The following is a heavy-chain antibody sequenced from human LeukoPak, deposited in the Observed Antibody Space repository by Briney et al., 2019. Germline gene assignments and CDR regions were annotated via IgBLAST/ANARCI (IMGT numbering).Heavy chain of an antibody. Sequence: SETLSLTCTVSGDSISSYYWSWIRQSPGKGLEWIGYIYHSGSTNYNPSLKSRVTISVDTSQNQFSLKLSSVTAADTAVYYCARGPYIVLMVYAKGFDPWGQGTLVTVSS. J-gene: IGHJ5*02. D-gene: IGHD2-8*01. CDR2: IYHSGST. CDR3: ARGPYIVLMVYAKGFDP. V-gene: IGHV4-59*12. CDR1: GDSISSYY.